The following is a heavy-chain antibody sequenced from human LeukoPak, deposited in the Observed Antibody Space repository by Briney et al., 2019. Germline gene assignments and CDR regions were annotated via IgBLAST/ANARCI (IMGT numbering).Heavy chain of an antibody. V-gene: IGHV1-18*01. D-gene: IGHD3-10*01. Sequence: ASVEVSCKASGYTFTSYGISWVRQAPGQGLEWMGWISAYNGNTNYAQKLQGRVTMTTDTSTSTAYMELRSLRSDDTAVYYCARAVMEWFGELLFYYYYGMDVWGQGTTVTVSS. J-gene: IGHJ6*02. CDR1: GYTFTSYG. CDR3: ARAVMEWFGELLFYYYYGMDV. CDR2: ISAYNGNT.